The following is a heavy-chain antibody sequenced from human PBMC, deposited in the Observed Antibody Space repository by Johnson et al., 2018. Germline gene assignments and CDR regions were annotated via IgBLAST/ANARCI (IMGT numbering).Heavy chain of an antibody. CDR2: ISYDGSNK. CDR1: GFTFSSYA. CDR3: ARDRLTYYDFWGGEEDYYYGMYV. D-gene: IGHD3-3*01. Sequence: QVELVQSGGGVVQPGRSLRLSCAASGFTFSSYAMHWVRQAPGKGLEWVAVISYDGSNKYYADPVKGRFTISRDNSKNTLYLQMNSLRAEDTAVYYCARDRLTYYDFWGGEEDYYYGMYVWGQGTTVTVSS. V-gene: IGHV3-30*03. J-gene: IGHJ6*02.